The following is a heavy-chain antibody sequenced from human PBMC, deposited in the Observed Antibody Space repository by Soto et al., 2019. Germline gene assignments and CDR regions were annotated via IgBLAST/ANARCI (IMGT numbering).Heavy chain of an antibody. CDR2: IIPIFGTA. CDR3: ARGGYSGYDWAYRFDY. Sequence: QVQLVQSGAEVKKPGSSVKVSCKASGGTFSSYAISWVRQAPGQGLEWMGVIIPIFGTANYAQKFQGRVTITADESTSTAYMELSSLRSEDTAVYYCARGGYSGYDWAYRFDYWGQGTLVTVSS. CDR1: GGTFSSYA. J-gene: IGHJ4*02. D-gene: IGHD5-12*01. V-gene: IGHV1-69*12.